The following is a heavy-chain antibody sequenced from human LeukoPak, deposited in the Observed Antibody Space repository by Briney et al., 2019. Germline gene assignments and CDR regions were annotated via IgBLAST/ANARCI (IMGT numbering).Heavy chain of an antibody. J-gene: IGHJ6*02. CDR1: GFTFSSYS. D-gene: IGHD2-15*01. CDR2: ISGSGGST. V-gene: IGHV3-23*01. Sequence: GGSLRLSCAAPGFTFSSYSMNWVRQAPGKGLEWVSAISGSGGSTYYADSVKGRFTISRDNSKNTLYLQMNSLRAEDTAVFYCARFLQYCSGGSCSYGMDVWGQGTTVTVSS. CDR3: ARFLQYCSGGSCSYGMDV.